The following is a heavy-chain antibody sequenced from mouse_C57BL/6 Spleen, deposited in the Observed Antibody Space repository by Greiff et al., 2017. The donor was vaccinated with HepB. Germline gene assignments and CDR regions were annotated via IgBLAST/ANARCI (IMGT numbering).Heavy chain of an antibody. Sequence: EVNLVESEGGLVQPGSSMKLSCTASGFTFSDYYMAWVRQVPEKGLEWVANINYDGSSTYYLDSLKSRFIISRDNAKNILYLQMSSLKSEDTATYYCARDGGYYDYPYAMDYWGQGTSVTVSS. D-gene: IGHD2-4*01. CDR1: GFTFSDYY. V-gene: IGHV5-16*01. CDR3: ARDGGYYDYPYAMDY. CDR2: INYDGSST. J-gene: IGHJ4*01.